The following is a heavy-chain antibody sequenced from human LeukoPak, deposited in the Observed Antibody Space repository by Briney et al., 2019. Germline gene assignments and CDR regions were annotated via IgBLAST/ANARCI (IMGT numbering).Heavy chain of an antibody. J-gene: IGHJ4*02. CDR3: ARGRHRQHDYADY. D-gene: IGHD4-17*01. CDR2: INPNSGGT. Sequence: ASVKVSCKASGYTFTGYYMHWVRQAPGQGLEWMGWINPNSGGTNYAQKFQGRVTVTRDTSISTAYMELSRLRSDDTAVYYCARGRHRQHDYADYWGQGTLVTVSS. CDR1: GYTFTGYY. V-gene: IGHV1-2*02.